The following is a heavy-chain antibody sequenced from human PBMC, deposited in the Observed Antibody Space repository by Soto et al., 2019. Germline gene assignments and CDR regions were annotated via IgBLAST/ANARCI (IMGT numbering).Heavy chain of an antibody. CDR3: ARTGYCDF. D-gene: IGHD2-21*01. CDR2: INQGGSEI. V-gene: IGHV3-7*01. J-gene: IGHJ4*02. CDR1: GFTFSDDW. Sequence: EVQLVESGGGRVQPGGSLRLSCAVSGFTFSDDWMTWVRQAPGKGLQWVASINQGGSEIYYVDSVKGRFTVSRDNAKNSVHLQMNSLRAEDTAVYYCARTGYCDFWGQGTLVTVPS.